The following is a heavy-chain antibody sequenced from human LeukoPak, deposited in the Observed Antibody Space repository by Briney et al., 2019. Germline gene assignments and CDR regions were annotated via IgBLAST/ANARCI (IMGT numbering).Heavy chain of an antibody. D-gene: IGHD7-27*01. CDR2: IYHSGST. V-gene: IGHV4-38-2*01. J-gene: IGHJ4*02. Sequence: SETLSLTCAVSGYSISSGYYWGWIRQPPGKGPEWIGSIYHSGSTYYNPSLKSRVTISVDTSKNQFSPKLSSVTAADAAVYYCARSLGSFDYWGQGTLVTVSS. CDR3: ARSLGSFDY. CDR1: GYSISSGYY.